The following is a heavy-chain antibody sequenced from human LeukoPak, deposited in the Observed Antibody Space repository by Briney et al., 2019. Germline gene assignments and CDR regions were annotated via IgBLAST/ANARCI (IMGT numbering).Heavy chain of an antibody. CDR1: GVSISSSSYY. Sequence: SETLSLTCTVSGVSISSSSYYWGWIRQPPGKGLEWIGSIYYSGSTYYNPSLKSRVTISVDTSKNQFSLKLSSVTAADTAVYYCARNFGDYEAGAFDIWGQGTMVTVSS. CDR3: ARNFGDYEAGAFDI. D-gene: IGHD4-17*01. V-gene: IGHV4-39*07. CDR2: IYYSGST. J-gene: IGHJ3*02.